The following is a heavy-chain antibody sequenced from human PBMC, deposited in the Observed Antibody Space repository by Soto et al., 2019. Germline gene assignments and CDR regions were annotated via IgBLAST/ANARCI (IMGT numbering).Heavy chain of an antibody. CDR1: GFTFDDYA. V-gene: IGHV3-9*01. J-gene: IGHJ4*02. CDR3: ARERDTTSSVLIWDY. CDR2: ISWNSGTI. D-gene: IGHD6-6*01. Sequence: GGSLRLSCAASGFTFDDYAMHWVRQAPGKGLEWVSSISWNSGTIAYADSVRGRFTISRDNAKNSLYLQMNSLRGEDTALYYCARERDTTSSVLIWDYWGQGTLVTVSS.